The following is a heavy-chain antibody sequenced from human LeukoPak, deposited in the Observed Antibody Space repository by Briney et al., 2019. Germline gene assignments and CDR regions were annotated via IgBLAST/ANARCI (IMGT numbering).Heavy chain of an antibody. CDR3: AHTYSSGWHYFDY. J-gene: IGHJ4*02. V-gene: IGHV1-69*13. CDR2: IIPIFGTA. D-gene: IGHD6-19*01. Sequence: SVKVSCKASGGTFSSYAISWMRQAPGQGLEWMGGIIPIFGTANYAQKFQGRVTITADESTGTAYMELRSLRSEDTAVYYCAHTYSSGWHYFDYWGQGTLVTVSS. CDR1: GGTFSSYA.